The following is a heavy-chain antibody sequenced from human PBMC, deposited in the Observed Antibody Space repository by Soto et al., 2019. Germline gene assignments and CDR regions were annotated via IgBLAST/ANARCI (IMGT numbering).Heavy chain of an antibody. V-gene: IGHV1-69*13. J-gene: IGHJ4*02. CDR3: ARPVEMATISRSYLFY. CDR2: IIPIFGTP. Sequence: SVKVSCKASGGTFTNYAINWVRQAPGQGLEWMGGIIPIFGTPNYAQKFQGRVTITADESTSTAYLDLSSLRSEDTAVYYCARPVEMATISRSYLFYWGQGTLVTVSS. D-gene: IGHD5-12*01. CDR1: GGTFTNYA.